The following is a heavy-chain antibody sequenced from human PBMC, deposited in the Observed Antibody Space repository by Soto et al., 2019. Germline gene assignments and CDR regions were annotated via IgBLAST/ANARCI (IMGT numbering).Heavy chain of an antibody. J-gene: IGHJ2*01. CDR3: VRDPVALRNRVRVGYFNL. CDR2: IWHDGSGT. Sequence: QVKLVESGGGVVQPGRSLRLSCAASGFVFIMYGMHWVRQAPGKGLEWVGVIWHDGSGTYYADGLKGRFSISRDNSKNTLFLQMDSLTVEDTAVYYCVRDPVALRNRVRVGYFNLWGRGTQVTVSS. V-gene: IGHV3-33*01. CDR1: GFVFIMYG. D-gene: IGHD1-26*01.